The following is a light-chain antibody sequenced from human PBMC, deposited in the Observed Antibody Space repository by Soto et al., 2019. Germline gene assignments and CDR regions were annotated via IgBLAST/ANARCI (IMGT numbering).Light chain of an antibody. V-gene: IGLV1-44*01. J-gene: IGLJ2*01. CDR2: SNN. Sequence: QAVVTQPPSASGTPGQRVTISCSGGSSNIGSNTVNWYQQLPGTAPNLLIYSNNQRPSGVPDRFSGSKSGTSASLAISELQSEDEADYYCAAWDDSLNAVVFGGGTKLTVL. CDR3: AAWDDSLNAVV. CDR1: SSNIGSNT.